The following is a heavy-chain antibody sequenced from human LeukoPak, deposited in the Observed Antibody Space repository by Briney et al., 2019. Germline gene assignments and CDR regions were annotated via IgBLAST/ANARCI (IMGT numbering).Heavy chain of an antibody. CDR1: GYTFTGYY. V-gene: IGHV1-2*02. CDR2: INPNSGGT. J-gene: IGHJ4*02. Sequence: ASVKVSCKASGYTFTGYYMHWVRQAPGQGLEWMGWINPNSGGTNYAQKFQGRVTMTRDTSISTAYMELSRLRSDDTGVYYCARGYYYDSSGYYFDYWGQGTLVTASS. D-gene: IGHD3-22*01. CDR3: ARGYYYDSSGYYFDY.